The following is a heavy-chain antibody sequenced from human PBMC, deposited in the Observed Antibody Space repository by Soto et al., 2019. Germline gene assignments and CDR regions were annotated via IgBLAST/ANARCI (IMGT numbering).Heavy chain of an antibody. CDR1: GFTFNIYW. V-gene: IGHV3-7*01. D-gene: IGHD1-26*01. CDR2: INQDGSEE. J-gene: IGHJ4*02. CDR3: VRDGSYFGFDY. Sequence: GGSLRLSCAASGFTFNIYWMSWVRQAPGKGLEWVANINQDGSEEYYVDSVKGRFTISRDNAKNSLFLQMDSLRAEDTAVYYCVRDGSYFGFDYWGQGTLVTVSS.